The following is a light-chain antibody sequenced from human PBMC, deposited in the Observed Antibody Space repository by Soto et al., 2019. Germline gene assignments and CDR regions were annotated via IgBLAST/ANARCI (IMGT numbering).Light chain of an antibody. CDR2: GAS. V-gene: IGKV3-15*01. J-gene: IGKJ4*01. CDR3: QQYDTSPLT. Sequence: EIVMTQSPATLSVSPGERATLSCRASQSVSSNLAWYQQKPGQAPRLLIYGASTRATGIPARFSGSASGTEFTLTISRLEPEDFAMYYCQQYDTSPLTFGGGTKVDIK. CDR1: QSVSSN.